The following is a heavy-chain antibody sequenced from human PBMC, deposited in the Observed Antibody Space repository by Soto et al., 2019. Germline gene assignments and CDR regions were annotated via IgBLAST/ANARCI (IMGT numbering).Heavy chain of an antibody. Sequence: LSCAASGFTFDTFAMSWVGQTPQRGLEWVSAISASGTGTLYTDSVKGRFTISRDDSKNTVYLQMNSLRAEDSAMYFCARQVEDGYSFGYHYWGQGTQVTVSS. V-gene: IGHV3-23*01. D-gene: IGHD5-18*01. J-gene: IGHJ4*02. CDR2: ISASGTGT. CDR3: ARQVEDGYSFGYHY. CDR1: GFTFDTFA.